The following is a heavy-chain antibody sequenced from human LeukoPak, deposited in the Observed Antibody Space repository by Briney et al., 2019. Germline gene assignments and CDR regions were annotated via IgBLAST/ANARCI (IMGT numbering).Heavy chain of an antibody. V-gene: IGHV4-38-2*02. D-gene: IGHD1-26*01. CDR2: SYHSGRT. Sequence: SETLSLTCTVSGYSIASGYLWGWIRPTPEKGLEWIATSYHSGRTYYNLSLKRRVTISMDTSRNQFSLKVTSVTAADTALYFCARGGPWELSHRDYFDYWGQGTLVTVSS. CDR1: GYSIASGYL. J-gene: IGHJ4*02. CDR3: ARGGPWELSHRDYFDY.